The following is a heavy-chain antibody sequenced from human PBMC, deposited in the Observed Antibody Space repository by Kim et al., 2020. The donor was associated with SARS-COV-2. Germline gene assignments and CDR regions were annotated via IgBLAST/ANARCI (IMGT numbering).Heavy chain of an antibody. J-gene: IGHJ5*02. CDR3: ARDWGSISSSHEGYWFDP. V-gene: IGHV1-46*01. Sequence: ASVKVSCKASGYTFTSYYMHWVRQAPGQGLEWMGIINPSGGSTSYAQKFQGRVTMTRDTSTSTVYMELSSLRSEDTAVYYCARDWGSISSSHEGYWFDPWGQGTLVTVSS. CDR1: GYTFTSYY. D-gene: IGHD6-6*01. CDR2: INPSGGST.